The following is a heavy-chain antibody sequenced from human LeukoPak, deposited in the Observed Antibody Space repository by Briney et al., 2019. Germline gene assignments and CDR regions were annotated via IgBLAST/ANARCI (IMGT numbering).Heavy chain of an antibody. J-gene: IGHJ4*02. CDR2: ISGSGGST. CDR3: ARGSVGTPPPFAD. Sequence: GGSLRLSCAASGFTFSSYAMSWVRQAPGKGLEWVSAISGSGGSTYYADSVKGRFTISRDNSKNTLYLRMNSLRVEDTAVYYCARGSVGTPPPFADWGQGTPVVVSS. V-gene: IGHV3-23*01. D-gene: IGHD2-15*01. CDR1: GFTFSSYA.